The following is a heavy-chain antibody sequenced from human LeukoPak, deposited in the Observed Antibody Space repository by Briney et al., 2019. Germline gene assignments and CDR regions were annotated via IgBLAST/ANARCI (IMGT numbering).Heavy chain of an antibody. CDR1: GGSISSGSYY. Sequence: SETLSLTCTVSGGSISSGSYYWSWIRQPAGKGLEWIGRIYTSGSPNYNPSLRSRVTISVDTSKNQFSLKLSSVTAADTAVYYCARTPSITMIVVVRDYYYYMDVWGKGTTVTVSS. J-gene: IGHJ6*03. V-gene: IGHV4-61*02. CDR3: ARTPSITMIVVVRDYYYYMDV. D-gene: IGHD3-22*01. CDR2: IYTSGSP.